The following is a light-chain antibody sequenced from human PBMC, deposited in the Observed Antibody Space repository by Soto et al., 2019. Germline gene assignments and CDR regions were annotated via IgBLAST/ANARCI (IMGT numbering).Light chain of an antibody. V-gene: IGKV1-8*01. Sequence: AIRMTQSPSSFSASTGDRVSITCRATQDIGTYLDWYQQIPGKAPKLLIYKASTLKSGVPSRFSGSGSGTEFTLTISSLQPDDFATYYCQHYNSYSEAFGQGTKVDIK. J-gene: IGKJ1*01. CDR3: QHYNSYSEA. CDR1: QDIGTY. CDR2: KAS.